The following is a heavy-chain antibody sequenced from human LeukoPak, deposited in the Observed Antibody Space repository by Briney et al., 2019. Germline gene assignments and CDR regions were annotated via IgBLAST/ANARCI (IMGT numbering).Heavy chain of an antibody. CDR3: ARDPRYDINSWYYYGMDV. J-gene: IGHJ6*04. CDR2: IYYSGST. V-gene: IGHV4-59*01. CDR1: GGSISSYY. D-gene: IGHD3-9*01. Sequence: PSETLSLTCTDSGGSISSYYRSWIRQPPGKGLEWIGYIYYSGSTNYNPSVKSLVTISVDTSKNQFSLKLSSVTAADTAVYYCARDPRYDINSWYYYGMDVWGKGTTVTVSS.